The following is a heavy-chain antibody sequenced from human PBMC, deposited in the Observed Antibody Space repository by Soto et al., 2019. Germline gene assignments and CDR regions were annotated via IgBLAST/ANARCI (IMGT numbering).Heavy chain of an antibody. Sequence: EVQLLESGGGLVQPGGSLRLSCAASGFTFNNYAMTWVRQAPGKGLELFSAISGCGDTTSYADSVKGRFTVSRDGSKNTLYLQMSSLRAEDTALYYCANGRGGSGSLTPRVDFWGQGTLVTVSS. CDR1: GFTFNNYA. CDR3: ANGRGGSGSLTPRVDF. V-gene: IGHV3-23*01. D-gene: IGHD3-10*01. J-gene: IGHJ4*02. CDR2: ISGCGDTT.